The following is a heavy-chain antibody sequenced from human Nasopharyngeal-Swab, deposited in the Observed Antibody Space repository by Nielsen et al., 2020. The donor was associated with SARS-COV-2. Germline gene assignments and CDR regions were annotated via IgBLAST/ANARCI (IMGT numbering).Heavy chain of an antibody. Sequence: SETLSLTCTVSGCPISSSSYYWGWIRQPPGKGLEWIGSIYYSGSTYYNPSLKSRVTISVDTSKNQFSLKLSSVTAADTAVYYCAGVSMDFGYWGQGTLVTVSS. CDR1: GCPISSSSYY. D-gene: IGHD5-24*01. CDR3: AGVSMDFGY. V-gene: IGHV4-39*01. CDR2: IYYSGST. J-gene: IGHJ4*02.